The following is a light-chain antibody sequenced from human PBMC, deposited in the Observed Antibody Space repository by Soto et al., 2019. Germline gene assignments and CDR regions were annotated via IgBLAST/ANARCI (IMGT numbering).Light chain of an antibody. J-gene: IGLJ2*01. CDR2: EVI. Sequence: QSVLTQPASVSGSPGQSITISCTGTSSDIGAYKYVSWYQQHPGRAPKLMIYEVIHRPSGVSSRFSGPKSGKTASLSISGLQADDEADYYCSSYTSSRTLVFGGGTKVTV. CDR1: SSDIGAYKY. V-gene: IGLV2-14*01. CDR3: SSYTSSRTLV.